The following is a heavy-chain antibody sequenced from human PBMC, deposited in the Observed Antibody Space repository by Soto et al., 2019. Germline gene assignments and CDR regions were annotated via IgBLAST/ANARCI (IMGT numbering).Heavy chain of an antibody. CDR3: ASVPSFGEFHPYYGVEV. CDR1: GGSISSSTYY. J-gene: IGHJ6*02. CDR2: IYHGGAT. V-gene: IGHV4-39*02. D-gene: IGHD3-10*01. Sequence: QLQLQESGPGLVKPSETLSLTCTVSGGSISSSTYYWVWIRQPPGKGLEWIGNIYHGGATEYNPFLRSGVTIAVHTYKRYVSMNLTAVTAADTAVYSCASVPSFGEFHPYYGVEVWGQGTTVIVSS.